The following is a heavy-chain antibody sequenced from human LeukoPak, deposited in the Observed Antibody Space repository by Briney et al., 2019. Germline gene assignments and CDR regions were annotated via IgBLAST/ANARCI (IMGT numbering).Heavy chain of an antibody. J-gene: IGHJ4*02. Sequence: PGGSLRLSCAASGFIVSSHYMSWIRQAPGKGLEWVSYISSSSSYTNYADSVKGRFTISRDNAKNSLYLQMNSLRAEDTAVYYCARFRSGWYSLDYWGQGTLVTVSS. CDR3: ARFRSGWYSLDY. CDR2: ISSSSSYT. D-gene: IGHD6-19*01. V-gene: IGHV3-11*06. CDR1: GFIVSSHY.